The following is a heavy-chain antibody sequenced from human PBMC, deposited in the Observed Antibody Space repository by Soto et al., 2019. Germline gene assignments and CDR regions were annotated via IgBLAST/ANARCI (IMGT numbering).Heavy chain of an antibody. CDR2: ISSTSSAR. V-gene: IGHV3-48*02. CDR3: ARDSDIYYGMDV. CDR1: GFTFSVHS. Sequence: GGSLRLSCAASGFTFSVHSMNWVRRAPGKGLEWVSYISSTSSARYYADSVRGRFTISRDNVKYSLYLQMNSLTDEDTAVYYCARDSDIYYGMDVWGQGTTVT. D-gene: IGHD3-9*01. J-gene: IGHJ6*02.